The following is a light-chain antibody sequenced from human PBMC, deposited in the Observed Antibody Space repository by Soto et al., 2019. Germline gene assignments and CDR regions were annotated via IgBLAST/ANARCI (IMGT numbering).Light chain of an antibody. Sequence: EIVMTQSPATLSVSPGERATLSCRASQSINSNLAWYQQKPGQAPRLLIYGASTRATGIPARFSGSGSGTEFTLTISSLQSEDFAVYYCQQYNNWVTFGQGTKVEIK. CDR3: QQYNNWVT. V-gene: IGKV3-15*01. J-gene: IGKJ1*01. CDR1: QSINSN. CDR2: GAS.